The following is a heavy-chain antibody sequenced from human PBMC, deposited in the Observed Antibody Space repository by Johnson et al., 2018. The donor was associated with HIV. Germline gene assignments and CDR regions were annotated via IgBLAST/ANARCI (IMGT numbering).Heavy chain of an antibody. CDR1: GFTVSSNY. CDR3: AKGADYADYEGAFDI. Sequence: VQLVESGGGLIQPGGSLRLSCAASGFTVSSNYMSWVRQAPGKGLEWVSVIYSGGSSYYADSVKGRFTISRENSKNTLYLQMNSLRVEDTAVYYCAKGADYADYEGAFDIWGQGTMVTVSS. CDR2: IYSGGSS. J-gene: IGHJ3*02. V-gene: IGHV3-53*01. D-gene: IGHD4-17*01.